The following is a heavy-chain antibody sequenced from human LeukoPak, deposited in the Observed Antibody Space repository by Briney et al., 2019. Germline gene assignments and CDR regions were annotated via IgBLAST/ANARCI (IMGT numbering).Heavy chain of an antibody. D-gene: IGHD6-6*01. CDR3: ARGPNSNWSGLDF. CDR2: ISPTGSTT. J-gene: IGHJ4*02. V-gene: IGHV3-74*01. Sequence: GGSLRLSCTASGFSFSGHWMHWARQLPGKGLVWVSRISPTGSTTSYADSVKGRFTVSRDNAKNTLYLQVNNLRAEDTAVYCCARGPNSNWSGLDFWGQGTLLTVSS. CDR1: GFSFSGHW.